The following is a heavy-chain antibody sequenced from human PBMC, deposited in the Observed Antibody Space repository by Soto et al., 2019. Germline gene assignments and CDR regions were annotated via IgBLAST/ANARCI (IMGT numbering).Heavy chain of an antibody. CDR2: INPNSGGT. CDR3: ARDLNAHSCFDY. CDR1: GDTCTGYY. D-gene: IGHD1-1*01. Sequence: ASVKVSCKASGDTCTGYYMHWVRQAPGQGLEWMGWINPNSGGTNYAQKFQGRVTMTRDTSISTAYMELGRLRSDDTAVYYCARDLNAHSCFDYWGQGTRVPVSS. J-gene: IGHJ4*02. V-gene: IGHV1-2*02.